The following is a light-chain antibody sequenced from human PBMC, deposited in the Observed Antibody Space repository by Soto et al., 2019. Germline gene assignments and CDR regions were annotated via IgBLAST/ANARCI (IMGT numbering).Light chain of an antibody. CDR1: SSDVGGGDF. CDR2: KVS. Sequence: QSALTQPASVSGSPRQSITISCTGTSSDVGGGDFVSWYQQRPGNAPKLMIYKVSNRASGVSNRFSGSKSGNTTALTISGYQAEDEADYYCCSYTRSYTWVLGGGTQLTVL. CDR3: CSYTRSYTWV. J-gene: IGLJ3*02. V-gene: IGLV2-14*01.